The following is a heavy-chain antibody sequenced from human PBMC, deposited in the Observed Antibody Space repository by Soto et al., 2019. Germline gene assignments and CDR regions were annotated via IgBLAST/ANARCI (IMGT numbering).Heavy chain of an antibody. CDR1: GGSISSGDYY. Sequence: SETLSLTCTVSGGSISSGDYYWSWIRQPPGKGLEWIGYIYYSGSTYYNPSLKSRVTISVDTSKNQFSLKLSSVTAADTAVYYCARVVVCSGGRCYINVVYWGQGTLVTVSS. V-gene: IGHV4-30-4*01. J-gene: IGHJ4*02. CDR3: ARVVVCSGGRCYINVVY. D-gene: IGHD2-15*01. CDR2: IYYSGST.